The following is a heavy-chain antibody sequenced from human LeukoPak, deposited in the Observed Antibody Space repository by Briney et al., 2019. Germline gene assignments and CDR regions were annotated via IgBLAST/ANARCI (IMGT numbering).Heavy chain of an antibody. V-gene: IGHV3-30*04. Sequence: GGSLRLSCAASGFTFSSYAMHWVRQAPGKGPEWVAVISYDGSNKYYADSVKGRFTISRDNSKNTLYLQMNSLRAEDTAVYYCAKSRSITMVRGVLGYFDYWGQGTLVTVSS. J-gene: IGHJ4*02. D-gene: IGHD3-10*01. CDR3: AKSRSITMVRGVLGYFDY. CDR1: GFTFSSYA. CDR2: ISYDGSNK.